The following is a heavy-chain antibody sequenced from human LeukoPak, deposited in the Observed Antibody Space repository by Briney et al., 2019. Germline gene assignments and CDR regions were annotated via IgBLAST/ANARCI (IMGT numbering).Heavy chain of an antibody. D-gene: IGHD2/OR15-2a*01. CDR2: FDTDGSKT. CDR1: GFTFSNGW. CDR3: ARSRGGFYHY. Sequence: GGSLRLSCAASGFTFSNGWVHWVRQAPGKGLVWVSRFDTDGSKTTYADSVKGRFTISRDNAKNTLYLQMNSLRVEDTAVYYCARSRGGFYHYWGQGTLVTVSS. V-gene: IGHV3-74*01. J-gene: IGHJ4*02.